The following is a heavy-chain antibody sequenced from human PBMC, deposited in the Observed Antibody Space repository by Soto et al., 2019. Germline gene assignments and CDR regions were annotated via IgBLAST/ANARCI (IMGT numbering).Heavy chain of an antibody. V-gene: IGHV4-59*01. D-gene: IGHD6-13*01. CDR1: GGSISSYY. Sequence: PSETLSLTCTVSGGSISSYYWSWIRQPPGKGLEWIGYIYYSGSTNYNPSLKSRVTISVDTSKNQFSLKLSSVTAADTAVYYCASAGYSSSLRPNWFDPWGQGTLVTVSS. CDR2: IYYSGST. CDR3: ASAGYSSSLRPNWFDP. J-gene: IGHJ5*02.